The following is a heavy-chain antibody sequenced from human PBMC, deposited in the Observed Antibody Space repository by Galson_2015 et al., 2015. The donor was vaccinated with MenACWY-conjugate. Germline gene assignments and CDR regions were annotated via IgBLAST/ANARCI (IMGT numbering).Heavy chain of an antibody. D-gene: IGHD6-19*01. Sequence: SLRLSCAASGFTFSGYWMHWVRQAPGKGLVWVSRINSDGSSTRYADSVKGRFTISRNNAKNTLYLQMNSLRAEDTAVYYCAREAVAGDCCYGMDVWGQGTTVTVSS. V-gene: IGHV3-74*01. CDR1: GFTFSGYW. CDR3: AREAVAGDCCYGMDV. J-gene: IGHJ6*02. CDR2: INSDGSST.